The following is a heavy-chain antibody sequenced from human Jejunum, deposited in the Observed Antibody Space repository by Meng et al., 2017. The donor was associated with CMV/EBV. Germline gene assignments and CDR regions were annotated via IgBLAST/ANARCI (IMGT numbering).Heavy chain of an antibody. D-gene: IGHD3-16*01. J-gene: IGHJ4*02. CDR2: IRYDGSNK. CDR1: GGSFSSYG. Sequence: QVQLQESGPGLVKPSGTLSLTCTVSGGSFSSYGIHWVRQAPGKGLEWVAYIRYDGSNKLYADSVKGRFTISRDNSKNTLSLQMNSLRAEDTAVYYCAKQQNVPGGSFDYWGQGTLVTVSS. CDR3: AKQQNVPGGSFDY. V-gene: IGHV3-30*02.